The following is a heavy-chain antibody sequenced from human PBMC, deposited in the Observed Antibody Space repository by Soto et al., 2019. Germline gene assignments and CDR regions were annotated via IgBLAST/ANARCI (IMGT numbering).Heavy chain of an antibody. V-gene: IGHV4-59*01. CDR1: GGSIGSYY. J-gene: IGHJ6*02. D-gene: IGHD3-10*01. Sequence: AETLSLTCSVSGGSIGSYYWSWIRQPPGKGLEWIGYIYYSGSTNYNPSLKSRVTISVDTSKNQFSLKLSSVTAADTAVYYCARDLYYGSGSYSFYYGMDVWGQGTTVTVSS. CDR2: IYYSGST. CDR3: ARDLYYGSGSYSFYYGMDV.